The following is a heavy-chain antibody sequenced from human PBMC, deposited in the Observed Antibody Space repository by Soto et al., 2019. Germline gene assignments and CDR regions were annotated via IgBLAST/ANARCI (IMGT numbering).Heavy chain of an antibody. CDR2: IHYSGNT. CDR3: ARATRTTWFDP. J-gene: IGHJ5*02. CDR1: GGSVSSGGYY. D-gene: IGHD4-17*01. Sequence: QVQLQESGPGLVKPSQTLSLTCTVSGGSVSSGGYYWTWIRQHPGKGLEWIGYIHYSGNTYYNSSLKGRVSISVDTSKNQFSLDLSSVTAADTAVYYCARATRTTWFDPWGQGTLVTVSS. V-gene: IGHV4-31*03.